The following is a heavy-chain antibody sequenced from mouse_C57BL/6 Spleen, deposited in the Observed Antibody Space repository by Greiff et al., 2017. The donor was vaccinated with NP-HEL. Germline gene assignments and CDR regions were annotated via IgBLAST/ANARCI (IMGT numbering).Heavy chain of an antibody. CDR2: IYPGDGDT. Sequence: VQLQQSGPELVKPGASVKISCKASGYAFSSSWMNWVKQRPGKGLEWIGRIYPGDGDTNYNGKFKGKATLTADKSSSTADMQLSSRTSEEDAVDFCARYPLRYDMDYWGKGTSVTVAS. CDR3: ARYPLRYDMDY. D-gene: IGHD3-2*02. V-gene: IGHV1-82*01. J-gene: IGHJ4*01. CDR1: GYAFSSSW.